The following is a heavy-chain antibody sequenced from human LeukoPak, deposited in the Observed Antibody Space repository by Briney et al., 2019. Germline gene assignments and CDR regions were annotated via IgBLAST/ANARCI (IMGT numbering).Heavy chain of an antibody. V-gene: IGHV3-30-3*01. CDR3: ANHDPPRPDY. CDR2: ISYDGSNK. J-gene: IGHJ4*02. Sequence: GRSLRLSCAASGFTFSSYAMHWVRQAPGKGLEWVAVISYDGSNKYYADSVKGRFTISRDNSKNTLYLQMNSLRAEDTAVYYCANHDPPRPDYWGQGTLVTVSS. CDR1: GFTFSSYA.